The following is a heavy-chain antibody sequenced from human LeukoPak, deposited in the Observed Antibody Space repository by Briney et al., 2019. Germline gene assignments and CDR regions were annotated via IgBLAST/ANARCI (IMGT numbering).Heavy chain of an antibody. D-gene: IGHD6-13*01. CDR2: ISGSGGST. J-gene: IGHJ3*01. V-gene: IGHV3-23*01. Sequence: GCLRISCAASGFTFSSYAMSWVRQAPGKGLEWVSAISGSGGSTYYADSVKGRFTISRDNSKNTLYLQMNSLRAEDTAVYYCARFRGSWPAFDFWGQGTMVTVSS. CDR3: ARFRGSWPAFDF. CDR1: GFTFSSYA.